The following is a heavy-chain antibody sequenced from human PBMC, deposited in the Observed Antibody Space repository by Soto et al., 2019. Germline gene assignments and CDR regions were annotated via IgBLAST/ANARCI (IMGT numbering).Heavy chain of an antibody. CDR3: VTVYFRRTYYDP. J-gene: IGHJ5*02. Sequence: SETLSLTCTVSGASISNSAYYWGWIRRPPGKGLEWIGTISYRGSTFYKPSLTSQVTISVDTSKNQFSLKLDSVTVGDTAVYYCVTVYFRRTYYDPWGHGTQVTV. V-gene: IGHV4-39*01. CDR1: GASISNSAYY. D-gene: IGHD3-10*01. CDR2: ISYRGST.